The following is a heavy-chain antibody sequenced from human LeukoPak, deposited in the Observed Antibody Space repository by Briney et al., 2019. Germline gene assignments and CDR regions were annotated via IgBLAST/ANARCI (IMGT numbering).Heavy chain of an antibody. CDR3: ARDNYYDSSGYYPYDAFDI. Sequence: PGGSLRLSCAASGFTFSSYGMHWVRQAPGKGLEWVAVISYDGSNIYYADSVKGRFTISRDNAKNTLYLQMNSLRAEDTAVYYCARDNYYDSSGYYPYDAFDIWGQGTMFTVSS. CDR1: GFTFSSYG. J-gene: IGHJ3*02. V-gene: IGHV3-33*05. D-gene: IGHD3-22*01. CDR2: ISYDGSNI.